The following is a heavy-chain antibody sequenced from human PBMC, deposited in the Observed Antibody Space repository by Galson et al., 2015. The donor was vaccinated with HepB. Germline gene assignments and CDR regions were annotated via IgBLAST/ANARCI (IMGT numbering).Heavy chain of an antibody. CDR3: ARVSGNDGACYNDQEYHPFDS. D-gene: IGHD2/OR15-2a*01. Sequence: SLRLSCAASGFTFGDYGMTWVRQAPGKGLEWVSSINWSSANIAYVDSVKGRFTISRDNAKKSMYLQMNSLRAEDTALYHCARVSGNDGACYNDQEYHPFDSWGHASMVTAS. J-gene: IGHJ3*02. CDR2: INWSSANI. V-gene: IGHV3-20*01. CDR1: GFTFGDYG.